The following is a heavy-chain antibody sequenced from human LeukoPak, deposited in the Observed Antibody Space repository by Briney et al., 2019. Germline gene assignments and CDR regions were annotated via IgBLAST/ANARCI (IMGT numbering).Heavy chain of an antibody. CDR2: MNHSGST. CDR1: GGSFSGYY. D-gene: IGHD4-17*01. J-gene: IGHJ2*01. V-gene: IGHV4-34*01. Sequence: SETLSLTCAVYGGSFSGYYWSWIRQPPGKGLECMGEMNHSGSTNYNPSLKSRVTISVDTSKNQFSLKLSSVTAADTAVYYCARWRANDYGDPRLWYFDLWGRGTLVTVSS. CDR3: ARWRANDYGDPRLWYFDL.